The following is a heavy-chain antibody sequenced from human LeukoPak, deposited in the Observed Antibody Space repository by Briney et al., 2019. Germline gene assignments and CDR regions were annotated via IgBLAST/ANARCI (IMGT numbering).Heavy chain of an antibody. CDR3: ARDRRSGAARYYYDYGMDV. J-gene: IGHJ6*02. D-gene: IGHD6-13*01. CDR1: GFTVSSNY. V-gene: IGHV3-53*04. Sequence: GGSLRLSCAASGFTVSSNYMSWVRQAPGKGLEWVSVIYIGGSTYYADSVKGRFTISRHNSKNTLYLQMNSLRAEDTAVYYCARDRRSGAARYYYDYGMDVWGQGTTVTVSS. CDR2: IYIGGST.